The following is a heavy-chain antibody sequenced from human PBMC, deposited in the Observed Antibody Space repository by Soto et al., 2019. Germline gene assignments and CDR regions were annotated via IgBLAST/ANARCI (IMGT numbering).Heavy chain of an antibody. Sequence: GGSLRLSCAASGFTFSSYSMNWVRQAPGKGLEWVSSISGSSSYIYYADSVKGRFTISRDNAKNSLYLQMNNLRAEDTAVYYCARDLKYYDRSGYYGSDAFNICGQATIV. V-gene: IGHV3-21*01. CDR3: ARDLKYYDRSGYYGSDAFNI. CDR1: GFTFSSYS. D-gene: IGHD3-22*01. CDR2: ISGSSSYI. J-gene: IGHJ3*02.